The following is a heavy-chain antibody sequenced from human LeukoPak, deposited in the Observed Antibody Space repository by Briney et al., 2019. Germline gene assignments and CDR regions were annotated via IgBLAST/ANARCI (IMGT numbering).Heavy chain of an antibody. D-gene: IGHD3-16*01. J-gene: IGHJ4*02. V-gene: IGHV3-74*01. CDR3: ARDRGSGSGFDY. CDR1: GFTFSNYW. Sequence: GGSLRLSCAASGFTFSNYWMHWVRQAPGKGLVWVSRINTDGSTTSYADSVKGRFTISRDNAKNTLYLQMSSLRAEDTAVYYCARDRGSGSGFDYWGQGTLVTVSS. CDR2: INTDGSTT.